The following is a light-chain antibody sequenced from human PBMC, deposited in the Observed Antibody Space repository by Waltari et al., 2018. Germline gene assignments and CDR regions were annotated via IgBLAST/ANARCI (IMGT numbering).Light chain of an antibody. Sequence: DIVLTQSPASLSLSPGERATLSCRASQSVSSYLAWYQQKPGQAPRLLIYDASNRATGIPARCRGSGSGTDFTLTISSLEPEDFAVYYCQQRRDWPITFGQGTRLEIK. V-gene: IGKV3-11*01. J-gene: IGKJ5*01. CDR3: QQRRDWPIT. CDR1: QSVSSY. CDR2: DAS.